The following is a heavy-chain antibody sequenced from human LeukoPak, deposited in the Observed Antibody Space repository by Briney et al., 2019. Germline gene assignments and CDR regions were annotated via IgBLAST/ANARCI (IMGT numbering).Heavy chain of an antibody. V-gene: IGHV4-59*01. CDR1: GGSISSYY. Sequence: SQTLSLTCTVSGGSISSYYWSWVRQPPGKGLEWIGYIYYSGCTNYNPSLKSRVTISVDTSNNQFSLKLSSVTAADTAVYYCARSFGYFDLWGRGTLVTVSS. CDR2: IYYSGCT. CDR3: ARSFGYFDL. D-gene: IGHD3-10*01. J-gene: IGHJ2*01.